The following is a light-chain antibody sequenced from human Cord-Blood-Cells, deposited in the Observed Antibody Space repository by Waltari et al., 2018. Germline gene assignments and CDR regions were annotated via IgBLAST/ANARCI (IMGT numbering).Light chain of an antibody. CDR3: QQYDNYWT. CDR2: RAS. V-gene: IGKV1-5*03. Sequence: DIQMTPSPSTLSASVGDRVTITCRASQSITNWLAWYQQKPGKAPKLLIYRASNLESGVPSRFSGSGSGTEFTLTISSLQPDEFATYYCQQYDNYWTFGQGTKVEIK. J-gene: IGKJ1*01. CDR1: QSITNW.